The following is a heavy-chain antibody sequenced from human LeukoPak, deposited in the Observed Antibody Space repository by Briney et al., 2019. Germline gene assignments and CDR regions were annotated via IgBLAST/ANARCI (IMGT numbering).Heavy chain of an antibody. Sequence: GGSLRLSCAASGFTFSSYSMNWVRQAPGKGLEWVSYISSSSSTIYYADSVKGRFTISRDNAKNSLYLQMNSLRAEDTAVYYCAKGGYCSGGSCYDDYWGQGTLVTVSS. J-gene: IGHJ4*02. CDR3: AKGGYCSGGSCYDDY. CDR2: ISSSSSTI. V-gene: IGHV3-48*01. D-gene: IGHD2-15*01. CDR1: GFTFSSYS.